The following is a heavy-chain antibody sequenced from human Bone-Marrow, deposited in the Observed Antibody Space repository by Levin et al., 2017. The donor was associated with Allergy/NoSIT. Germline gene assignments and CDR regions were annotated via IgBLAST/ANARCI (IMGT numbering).Heavy chain of an antibody. D-gene: IGHD2-21*01. CDR2: VIPTLDIA. CDR3: ARLFRGYMDV. V-gene: IGHV1-69*02. CDR1: GGTFSNSP. J-gene: IGHJ6*03. Sequence: ASVKVSCKASGGTFSNSPFFWVRQAPGQGLEWMGRVIPTLDIANSAQKFQGRLTMTADTSTSIVYMELNSLMSEDTAVYFCARLFRGYMDVWGKGTTVAVSS.